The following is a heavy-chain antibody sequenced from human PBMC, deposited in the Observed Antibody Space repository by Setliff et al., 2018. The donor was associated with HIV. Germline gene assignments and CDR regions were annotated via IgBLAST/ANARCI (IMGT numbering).Heavy chain of an antibody. CDR3: ARDTELAYVDY. Sequence: GGSLRLSCAASGFTFSDYYMSWIRRAPGKGLEWVSYISRSGTIIYYADSVKGRFTISRDNAKNSLYLQMNSLRAEDTAVYYCARDTELAYVDYWGQGTLVTVSS. CDR2: ISRSGTII. J-gene: IGHJ4*02. V-gene: IGHV3-11*01. D-gene: IGHD4-4*01. CDR1: GFTFSDYY.